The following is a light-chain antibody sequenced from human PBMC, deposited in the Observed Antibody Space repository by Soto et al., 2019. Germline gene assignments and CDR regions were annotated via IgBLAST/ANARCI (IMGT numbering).Light chain of an antibody. CDR3: QQYHSWPLT. CDR2: DTS. J-gene: IGKJ4*01. V-gene: IGKV3-15*01. Sequence: IVVTQSPAALSVSPGESATLSCRASQSIGSHLAWYQQRPGRAPRLLIFDTSSRATTGLPARFSGSGSETEFTLTISGLQSEDFAVYYCQQYHSWPLTFGGGTTLQIK. CDR1: QSIGSH.